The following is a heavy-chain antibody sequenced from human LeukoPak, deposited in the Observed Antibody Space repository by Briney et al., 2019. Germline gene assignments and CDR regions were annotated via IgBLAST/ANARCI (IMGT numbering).Heavy chain of an antibody. CDR1: GGSISSGGYY. Sequence: SQTLSLTCTVSGGSISSGGYYWSWIRQPPGKGLEWIGYIYHSGSTYYNPSLKSRVTISVDRSKNQFSLKLSSVTAADTAVYYCARQRGYNYLDYWGQGTLVTVSS. CDR3: ARQRGYNYLDY. D-gene: IGHD5-24*01. V-gene: IGHV4-30-2*01. J-gene: IGHJ4*02. CDR2: IYHSGST.